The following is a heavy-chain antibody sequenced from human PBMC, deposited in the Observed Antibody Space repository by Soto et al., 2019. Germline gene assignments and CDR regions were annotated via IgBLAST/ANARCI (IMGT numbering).Heavy chain of an antibody. V-gene: IGHV1-3*01. Sequence: ASVKFSCTSFGSTFPSSPTHWVSKAPGQRLEWMGWINAGNGNTKYSQKFQGRVTIARDTSASTAYMELSSLRSEDTAGYYCARDSSQPTYYFDYWGQGTRVTVSS. CDR3: ARDSSQPTYYFDY. J-gene: IGHJ4*02. CDR2: INAGNGNT. D-gene: IGHD6-13*01. CDR1: GSTFPSSP.